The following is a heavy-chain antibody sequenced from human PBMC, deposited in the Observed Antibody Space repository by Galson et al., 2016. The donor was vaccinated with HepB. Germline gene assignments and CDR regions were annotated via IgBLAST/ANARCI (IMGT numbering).Heavy chain of an antibody. J-gene: IGHJ4*02. CDR2: VSGRGGST. CDR1: GFTFSSYG. V-gene: IGHV3-23*01. CDR3: AKMDEGTSKRNIDY. D-gene: IGHD2-2*03. Sequence: SLRLSCAASGFTFSSYGMSWVRQAPGKGLEWVSAVSGRGGSTYYADSVKGRFTISRDNSKNTLYLQMNSLRAEDTAVYSCAKMDEGTSKRNIDYWGQGTLVTVST.